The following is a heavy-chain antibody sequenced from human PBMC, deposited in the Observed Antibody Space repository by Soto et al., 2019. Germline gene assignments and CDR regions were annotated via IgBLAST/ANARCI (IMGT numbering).Heavy chain of an antibody. D-gene: IGHD5-12*01. CDR1: GGSISGSY. V-gene: IGHV4-4*07. CDR2: IHTSGTF. Sequence: LSLTCTVSGGSISGSYWGWVRQPAGKRLEWIGRIHTSGTFNYNPSLKSRVTMSVDTSKNQFSLKLSSVTAADTAVYFCARDNIVSKGYGMDVWGQGTTVTVSS. J-gene: IGHJ6*02. CDR3: ARDNIVSKGYGMDV.